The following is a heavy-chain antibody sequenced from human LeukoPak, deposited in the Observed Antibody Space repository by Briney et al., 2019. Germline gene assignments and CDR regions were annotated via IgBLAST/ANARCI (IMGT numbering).Heavy chain of an antibody. J-gene: IGHJ4*02. V-gene: IGHV1-18*01. Sequence: ASVKVSCKASGYTFTSYAITWVRQAPGQGLEWMGWISVHSGNTHYAQKLQGRVTMTTDTSTTTAYMELRSLRSDDTAVYYCARDYYDTSGYFYGSNYWGQGTLVTVSS. CDR3: ARDYYDTSGYFYGSNY. D-gene: IGHD3-22*01. CDR2: ISVHSGNT. CDR1: GYTFTSYA.